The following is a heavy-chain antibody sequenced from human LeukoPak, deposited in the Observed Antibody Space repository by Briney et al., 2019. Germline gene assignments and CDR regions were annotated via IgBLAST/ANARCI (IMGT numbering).Heavy chain of an antibody. V-gene: IGHV4-34*01. CDR2: INHSGST. J-gene: IGHJ4*02. CDR3: ARGRRYYDISRTHFDY. CDR1: GGSFSGYY. D-gene: IGHD3-9*01. Sequence: PSETLSLTCAVYGGSFSGYYWSWIRQPPGKGLEWIGEINHSGSTNYNPSLKSRVTISVDTSKNQFSLKLSSVTAADTAVYYCARGRRYYDISRTHFDYWGQGTLVTVSS.